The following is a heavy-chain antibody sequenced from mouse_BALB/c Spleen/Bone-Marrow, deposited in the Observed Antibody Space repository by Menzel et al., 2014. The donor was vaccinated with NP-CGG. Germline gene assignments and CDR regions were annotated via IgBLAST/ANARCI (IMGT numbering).Heavy chain of an antibody. J-gene: IGHJ2*01. CDR2: IRNKANGYTT. CDR1: GFTFTDYY. D-gene: IGHD4-1*02. CDR3: ARTTETPYLDY. Sequence: EVQGVESGGGLVQPGGSLRLSCTTSGFTFTDYYMSWVRQPPGKALEWLGFIRNKANGYTTEYSASVKGRFTISRDSSQSILYLQMNTLRAEDSATYYCARTTETPYLDYWGQGTTLTVSS. V-gene: IGHV7-3*02.